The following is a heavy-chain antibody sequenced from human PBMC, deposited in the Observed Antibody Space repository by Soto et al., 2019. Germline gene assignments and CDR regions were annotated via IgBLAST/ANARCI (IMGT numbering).Heavy chain of an antibody. V-gene: IGHV3-23*01. Sequence: EVPLLESGGGLVQPGGSLRLSCAASGFTFSSYVMSWVRQAPGKGLEWVSAISNSGDTTYYADSVKGRFTISRDNSKNTVYMQMNSLRDDDTAIYYCAKPSTDRGGGFNNWGQGTMVTVSS. J-gene: IGHJ3*02. D-gene: IGHD2-15*01. CDR1: GFTFSSYV. CDR3: AKPSTDRGGGFNN. CDR2: ISNSGDTT.